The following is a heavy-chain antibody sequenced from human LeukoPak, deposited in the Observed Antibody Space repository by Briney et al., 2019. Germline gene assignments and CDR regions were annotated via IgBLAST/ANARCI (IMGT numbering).Heavy chain of an antibody. V-gene: IGHV1-46*01. Sequence: GASVKVSCKASGYTFTSYYMHWVRQAPGQGLEWMGIINPSGGSTSYAQKFQGRVTMTRDTSTSTVYMGLSSLRSEDTAVYYCARGFIFAAGLSDFDYWGQGTLVTVSS. CDR2: INPSGGST. CDR3: ARGFIFAAGLSDFDY. J-gene: IGHJ4*02. D-gene: IGHD6-13*01. CDR1: GYTFTSYY.